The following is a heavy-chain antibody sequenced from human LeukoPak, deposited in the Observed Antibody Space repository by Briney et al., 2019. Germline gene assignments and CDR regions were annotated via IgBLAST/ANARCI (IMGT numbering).Heavy chain of an antibody. CDR3: AELGITMIGGV. D-gene: IGHD3-10*02. J-gene: IGHJ6*04. CDR2: IKQDGTEK. V-gene: IGHV3-7*01. Sequence: PGGPLRLSCAASEFSFSTYWMSWVRQAPGKGLEWVANIKQDGTEKYYVDSVKGRFTISRDNAKNSLYLQMNSLRAEDTAVYYCAELGITMIGGVWGKGTTVTISS. CDR1: EFSFSTYW.